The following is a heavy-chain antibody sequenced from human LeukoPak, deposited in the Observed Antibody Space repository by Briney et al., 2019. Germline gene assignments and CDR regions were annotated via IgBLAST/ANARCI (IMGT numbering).Heavy chain of an antibody. CDR1: GGSVSSGSYY. J-gene: IGHJ4*02. CDR3: ARGPTKNYFDY. Sequence: PSETLSLTCTVSGGSVSSGSYYWSWIRQPPGKGLEWIGYIYYSGSTNYNPSLKSRVTISIDMSKNQFSLKLRSVTAADTAVYYCARGPTKNYFDYWGQGTLVTVSS. V-gene: IGHV4-61*01. CDR2: IYYSGST.